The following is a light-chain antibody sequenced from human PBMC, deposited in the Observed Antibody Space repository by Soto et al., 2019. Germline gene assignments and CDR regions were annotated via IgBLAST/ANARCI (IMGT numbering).Light chain of an antibody. CDR3: QQYFTSPLT. V-gene: IGKV3-20*01. CDR2: GVS. Sequence: EVVLTRSPGTLSLSPGERATLSCRASQSVSSNYLAWYQQKPGQAPRLLIYGVSTRATGIPDRFSGSGSGTGFSLTISRLEPEDFAMYYCQQYFTSPLTFGGGTKVEIK. J-gene: IGKJ4*01. CDR1: QSVSSNY.